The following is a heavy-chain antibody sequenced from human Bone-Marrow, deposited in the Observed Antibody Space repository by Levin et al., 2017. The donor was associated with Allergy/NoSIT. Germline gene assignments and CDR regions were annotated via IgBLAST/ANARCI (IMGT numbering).Heavy chain of an antibody. Sequence: KTSGPTLVKPTQTLTLTCSVSGFSVSTNGVGVGWIRQPPGKAPEWLAVIYWDDDKRYSPSLRRRLSITKDTSKNQVVLTMTNMDPVDTATYYCAHRLRVEVAADQAHLWGVFDSWGQGTLVTVSS. CDR3: AHRLRVEVAADQAHLWGVFDS. CDR2: IYWDDDK. D-gene: IGHD6-19*01. V-gene: IGHV2-5*02. CDR1: GFSVSTNGVG. J-gene: IGHJ4*02.